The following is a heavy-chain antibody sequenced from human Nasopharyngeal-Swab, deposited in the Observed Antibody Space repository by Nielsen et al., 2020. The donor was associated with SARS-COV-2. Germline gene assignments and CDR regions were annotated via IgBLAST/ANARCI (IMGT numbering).Heavy chain of an antibody. D-gene: IGHD3-22*01. Sequence: GGSLRLSCAASGFTFSSYGMHWVRQAPGKGLEWVAVIWYDGSNKYYADSVKGRFTISRDNSKNTLYLQMNSLRAEDTAVYYCARDLAPYYYDSSGYYYGWGQGTLVTVSS. CDR2: IWYDGSNK. V-gene: IGHV3-33*01. CDR1: GFTFSSYG. J-gene: IGHJ4*02. CDR3: ARDLAPYYYDSSGYYYG.